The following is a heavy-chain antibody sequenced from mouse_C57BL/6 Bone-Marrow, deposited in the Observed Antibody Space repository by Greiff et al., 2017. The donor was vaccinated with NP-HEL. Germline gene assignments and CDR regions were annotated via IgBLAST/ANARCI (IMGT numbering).Heavy chain of an antibody. D-gene: IGHD1-1*01. J-gene: IGHJ2*01. CDR3: ARSLFITTVVAPFDY. V-gene: IGHV14-2*01. CDR1: GFNIKDYY. CDR2: IDPEDGET. Sequence: EVQLQESGAELVKPGASVKLSCTASGFNIKDYYMHWVKQRTEQGLEWIGRIDPEDGETKYAPKFQGKATITADTSSNTAYLQLSSLTSEDTAVYYCARSLFITTVVAPFDYWGQGTTLTVSS.